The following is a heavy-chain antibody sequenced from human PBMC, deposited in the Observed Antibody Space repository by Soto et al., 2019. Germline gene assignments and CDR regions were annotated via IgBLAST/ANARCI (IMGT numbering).Heavy chain of an antibody. D-gene: IGHD3-22*01. V-gene: IGHV4-34*01. CDR1: GGSFSGYY. Sequence: PSETLSLTCAVYGGSFSGYYRSWIRQPPGKGLEWIGEINHSGSTNYNPSLKSRVTISVDTSKNQFSLKLSSVTAADTAVYYCASEYYDSSGQTPNFDYWGQGTLVTVSS. CDR3: ASEYYDSSGQTPNFDY. J-gene: IGHJ4*02. CDR2: INHSGST.